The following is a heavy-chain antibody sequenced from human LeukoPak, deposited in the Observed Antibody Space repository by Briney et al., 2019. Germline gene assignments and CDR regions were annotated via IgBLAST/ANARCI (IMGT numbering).Heavy chain of an antibody. CDR1: GGSISSYY. D-gene: IGHD6-13*01. V-gene: IGHV4-4*07. Sequence: SETLSLTCTVSGGSISSYYWSWIRQPAVKGQEWIGRIYTSGSTNYNPSLKSRVTMSVDTFRNQFSLKLSSVTAADTAVYYCARIAAAGHFDYWGQGTLVTVSS. CDR3: ARIAAAGHFDY. J-gene: IGHJ4*02. CDR2: IYTSGST.